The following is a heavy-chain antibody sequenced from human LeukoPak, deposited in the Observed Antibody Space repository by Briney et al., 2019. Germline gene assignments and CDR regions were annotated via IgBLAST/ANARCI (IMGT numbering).Heavy chain of an antibody. CDR2: ISSSSSYI. V-gene: IGHV3-21*01. CDR1: GFTFSSYS. Sequence: GGSLRLSCAASGFTFSSYSMNWVRQAPGKGLEWVSSISSSSSYIYYADSVKGRFTISRDNAKNSLYLQMNSLRAEDTAVYYCARPRSYATNYYFDYWGQGTLVTVSS. CDR3: ARPRSYATNYYFDY. D-gene: IGHD1-26*01. J-gene: IGHJ4*02.